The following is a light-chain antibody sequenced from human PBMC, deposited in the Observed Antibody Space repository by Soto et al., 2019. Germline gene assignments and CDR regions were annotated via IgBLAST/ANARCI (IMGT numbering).Light chain of an antibody. J-gene: IGLJ2*01. CDR3: CSYAGSSTYVV. CDR2: ETS. V-gene: IGLV2-23*01. CDR1: SSDVGSYNL. Sequence: QSVLTQPASVSGSPGQSITISCTGTSSDVGSYNLVSWYQQHTGKAPKLTIYETSQRPSGVSNRFSGSKSGNTASLTISGLQADDEADYYCCSYAGSSTYVVFGGGTQLTVL.